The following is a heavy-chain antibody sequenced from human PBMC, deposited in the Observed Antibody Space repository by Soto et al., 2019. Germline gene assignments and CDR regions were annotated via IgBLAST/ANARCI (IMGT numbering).Heavy chain of an antibody. Sequence: QVQLQESGPGLVKPSQTLSLTCTVSGGSINSGGYCWSWIRQHPGKGLDWIGCIPYGGSTSYTPCLKSRVTISVDTSKNQCSLKLTSVTAADTAVYYCSRGILVWGQGALITVSS. J-gene: IGHJ4*02. V-gene: IGHV4-31*03. D-gene: IGHD5-18*01. CDR2: IPYGGST. CDR3: SRGILV. CDR1: GGSINSGGYC.